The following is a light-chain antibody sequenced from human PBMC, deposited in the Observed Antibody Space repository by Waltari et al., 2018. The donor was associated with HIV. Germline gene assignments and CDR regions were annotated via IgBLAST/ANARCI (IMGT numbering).Light chain of an antibody. J-gene: IGLJ3*02. CDR3: GAWNGSPSGPV. Sequence: QSVLTQPPSVSGAPGQRVTVSCSGSSSSIGSGYVCWYQQLPGAAPKRVIYRNYQRPSGVPDRFSGSKSGTSASLAISGLRSEDEAVYYCGAWNGSPSGPVFGGGTKLTVL. V-gene: IGLV1-47*01. CDR1: SSSIGSGY. CDR2: RNY.